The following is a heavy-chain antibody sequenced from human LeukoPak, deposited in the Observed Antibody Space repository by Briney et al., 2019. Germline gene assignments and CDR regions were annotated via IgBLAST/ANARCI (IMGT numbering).Heavy chain of an antibody. Sequence: GGSLRLSCAASGFTFDDYAMHWVRQAPGKGLEWVSGISWNSGSIGYADSVKGRFTISRDNAKNSLYLQMNSLRAEDTALYYCAKDIGRYWNDGFDYCGQGTLVTVSS. CDR2: ISWNSGSI. CDR3: AKDIGRYWNDGFDY. D-gene: IGHD1-1*01. V-gene: IGHV3-9*01. CDR1: GFTFDDYA. J-gene: IGHJ4*02.